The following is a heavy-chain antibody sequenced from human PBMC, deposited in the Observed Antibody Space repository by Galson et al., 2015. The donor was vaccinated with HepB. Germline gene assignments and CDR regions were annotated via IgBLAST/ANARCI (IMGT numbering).Heavy chain of an antibody. CDR1: GFTFSSYA. CDR3: ASLTGIAVTGPDY. CDR2: ISGNGGST. Sequence: SLRLSCAASGFTFSSYAMSWVRQAPGKGLEWVSAISGNGGSTYYADSVRGRFTISRDNSKNTLYLQMNSLRAEDTAIYYCASLTGIAVTGPDYWGQGTLVTVSS. J-gene: IGHJ4*02. V-gene: IGHV3-23*01. D-gene: IGHD6-19*01.